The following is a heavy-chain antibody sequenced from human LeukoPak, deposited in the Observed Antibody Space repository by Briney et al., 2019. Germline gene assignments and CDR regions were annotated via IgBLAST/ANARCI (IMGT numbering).Heavy chain of an antibody. Sequence: GGSLRLPCAASGFTFSSYAMSWVRRAPGKGLEWVSAISGGGSTYYADSVKGRFTISRDNSKNTLYLQMNSLRAEDTAVYYCAKDDADGSFDYWGQGTLVTVSS. V-gene: IGHV3-23*01. CDR3: AKDDADGSFDY. J-gene: IGHJ4*02. CDR2: ISGGGST. D-gene: IGHD5-24*01. CDR1: GFTFSSYA.